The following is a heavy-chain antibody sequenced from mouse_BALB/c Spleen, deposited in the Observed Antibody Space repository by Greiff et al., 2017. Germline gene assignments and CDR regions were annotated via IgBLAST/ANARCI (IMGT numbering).Heavy chain of an antibody. Sequence: DLVKPGASVKLSCKASGYTFTSYWIIWIKQRPGQGLEWIGRIAPGSGSTYYNEMFKGKATLTVDTSSSTAYIQLSSLSSEDSAVYFCARSLGAYWGQGTLVTVSA. V-gene: IGHV1S41*01. CDR3: ARSLGAY. CDR2: IAPGSGST. CDR1: GYTFTSYW. D-gene: IGHD6-2*01. J-gene: IGHJ3*01.